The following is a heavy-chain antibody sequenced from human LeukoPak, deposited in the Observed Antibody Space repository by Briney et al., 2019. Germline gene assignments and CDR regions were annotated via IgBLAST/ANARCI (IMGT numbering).Heavy chain of an antibody. V-gene: IGHV4-39*01. Sequence: PSETPSLTCTVSGGSITSSSNYSGCIRHPPGKGLGWIGSIYYSGSTYYNPSLKSRVTMSVDTSKNKSSLKLSSVTAADTAVYYCARQVEQWRFEYWGQGTLVTVSS. CDR3: ARQVEQWRFEY. CDR2: IYYSGST. CDR1: GGSITSSSNY. J-gene: IGHJ4*02. D-gene: IGHD6-19*01.